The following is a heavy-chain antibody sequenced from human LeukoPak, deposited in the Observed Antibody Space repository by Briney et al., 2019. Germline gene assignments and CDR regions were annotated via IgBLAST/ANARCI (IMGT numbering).Heavy chain of an antibody. Sequence: GGSLRLSCAASGFTFSSYGMHWVRQAPGKGLEWVAVISYDGSNKYYADSVKGRFTISRDNSKNTLYLQMNSLRAEDTAVYYCASWVVGAKTHGFEIWGRGTMVTVSS. CDR2: ISYDGSNK. J-gene: IGHJ3*02. CDR3: ASWVVGAKTHGFEI. CDR1: GFTFSSYG. V-gene: IGHV3-30*03. D-gene: IGHD1-26*01.